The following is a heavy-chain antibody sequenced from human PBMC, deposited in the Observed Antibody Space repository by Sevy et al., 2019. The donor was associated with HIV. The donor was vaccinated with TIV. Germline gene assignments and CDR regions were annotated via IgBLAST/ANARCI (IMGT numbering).Heavy chain of an antibody. CDR2: SSPFTGSP. CDR3: GKCTLSVYDPTNRKCGMDV. V-gene: IGHV1-18*01. Sequence: ASVKVSCKASGYNFINYGISWVRQAPGQGLEWVGGSSPFTGSPNYPQKLQDRVTETTDKATNTAYMELRNLRSDDTADYDCGKCTLSVYDPTNRKCGMDVWGQGTTVTVSS. J-gene: IGHJ6*02. CDR1: GYNFINYG. D-gene: IGHD5-12*01.